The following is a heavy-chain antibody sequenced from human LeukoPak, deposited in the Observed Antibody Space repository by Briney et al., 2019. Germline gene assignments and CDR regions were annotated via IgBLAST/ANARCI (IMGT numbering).Heavy chain of an antibody. V-gene: IGHV1-3*01. Sequence: WASVKVSCKTSGYSFTSQDMHWVRQAPGQSLEWMGCINPGNGDTKYSQKFQGRVTITADKSASTAYMELSSLRSEDTAVYYCARLRYFDWLFPIFDYWGQGTLVTVSS. CDR3: ARLRYFDWLFPIFDY. CDR1: GYSFTSQD. D-gene: IGHD3-9*01. J-gene: IGHJ4*02. CDR2: INPGNGDT.